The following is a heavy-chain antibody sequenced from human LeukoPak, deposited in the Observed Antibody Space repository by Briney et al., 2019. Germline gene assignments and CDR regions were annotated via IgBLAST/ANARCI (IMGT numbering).Heavy chain of an antibody. D-gene: IGHD6-6*01. J-gene: IGHJ5*02. CDR3: ERHTVVLTAPRWFAR. V-gene: IGHV5-51*01. CDR1: AGDFTNYW. Sequence: GESLKISCKNSAGDFTNYWIGCGRQMPGKGLEWIGVIHPADSQTFYSPSFQGQVTISADRSISTIYLQWSSLKASHTALYYCERHTVVLTAPRWFARWGQGTLVTVSS. CDR2: IHPADSQT.